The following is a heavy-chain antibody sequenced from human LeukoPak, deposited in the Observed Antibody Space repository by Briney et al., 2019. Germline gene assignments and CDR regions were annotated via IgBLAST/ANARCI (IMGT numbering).Heavy chain of an antibody. CDR2: INGDGRNI. V-gene: IGHV3-74*01. Sequence: PGGSLRLSCVASGFTFSSYWMHWVRQDPRKGLVWVSRINGDGRNINYADSVRGRFTISRDNAKNTLYLQMNSLRAEDTAVYYCARELSGSYYRFYFDYWGQGTLVTVSS. CDR3: ARELSGSYYRFYFDY. J-gene: IGHJ4*02. CDR1: GFTFSSYW. D-gene: IGHD1-26*01.